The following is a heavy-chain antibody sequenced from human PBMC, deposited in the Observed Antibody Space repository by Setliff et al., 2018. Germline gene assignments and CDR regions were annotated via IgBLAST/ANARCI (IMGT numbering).Heavy chain of an antibody. Sequence: SETLSLTCTVSGGSISSGGYYWSWIRQPAGKGPEWIGHIYTSWSNKYNPSIKSRVTISLDTSKNQFSLNLTSVTAADTAVYYCARATSGWYSAYYYYMDVWGKGTTVTVSS. D-gene: IGHD6-19*01. J-gene: IGHJ6*03. CDR3: ARATSGWYSAYYYYMDV. CDR1: GGSISSGGYY. V-gene: IGHV4-61*09. CDR2: IYTSWSN.